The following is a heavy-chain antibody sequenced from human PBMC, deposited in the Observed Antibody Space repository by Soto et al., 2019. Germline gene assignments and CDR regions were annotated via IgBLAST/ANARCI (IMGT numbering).Heavy chain of an antibody. CDR2: IYHSGST. J-gene: IGHJ5*02. CDR1: GGSISSGGYS. CDR3: DRAPTVRGWFDP. D-gene: IGHD4-17*01. V-gene: IGHV4-30-2*01. Sequence: SETLSLTCAVSGGSISSGGYSWSWIRQPPGKGLEWIGYIYHSGSTYYNPSLKSRVTISVDRSKNQFSLKLSSVTAADTAVYYCDRAPTVRGWFDPWGQGTLVTVSS.